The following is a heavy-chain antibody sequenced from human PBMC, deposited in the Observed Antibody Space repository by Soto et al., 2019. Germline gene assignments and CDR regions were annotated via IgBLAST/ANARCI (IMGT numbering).Heavy chain of an antibody. D-gene: IGHD3-9*01. J-gene: IGHJ4*02. CDR1: GYSLTRYL. CDR3: ARHATYYDILSGYYFDY. V-gene: IGHV5-51*01. Sequence: GESLKLSCTGSGYSLTRYLVAWVRQMPGKGLEWMAIIDPGDSETKYSPSFQGQVTISADKSINTAYLQWSSLKASDTAMYYCARHATYYDILSGYYFDYWGQGTQVTVSS. CDR2: IDPGDSET.